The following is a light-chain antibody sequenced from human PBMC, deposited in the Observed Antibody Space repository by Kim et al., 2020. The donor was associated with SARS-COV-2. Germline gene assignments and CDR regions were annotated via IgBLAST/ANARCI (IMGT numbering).Light chain of an antibody. V-gene: IGKV1-5*01. CDR2: DAS. J-gene: IGKJ2*01. CDR3: QQYNNYPYT. Sequence: DIQMTQSPSTLSASVGDRVTITCRASQSISSWLTWYQQKPGKAPKLLIYDASSLETGVPSRFSGSGSGTEFTFTISSLQPDDFATYYCQQYNNYPYTFGQGTKLEI. CDR1: QSISSW.